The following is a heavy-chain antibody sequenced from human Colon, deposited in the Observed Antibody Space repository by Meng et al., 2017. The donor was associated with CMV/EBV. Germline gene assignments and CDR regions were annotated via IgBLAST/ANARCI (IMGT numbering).Heavy chain of an antibody. D-gene: IGHD3-16*01. CDR1: GYSISSGYF. J-gene: IGHJ3*02. V-gene: IGHV4-38-2*02. Sequence: LRLSCNVSGYSISSGYFWGWIRQPPGKGLEWVAIGYHSGFTSYNPSLESRVTMSADTSKNHFSLKLTSVTAADSAVYYCARVRVDYGGDAFDIWGQGTKVTVSS. CDR2: GYHSGFT. CDR3: ARVRVDYGGDAFDI.